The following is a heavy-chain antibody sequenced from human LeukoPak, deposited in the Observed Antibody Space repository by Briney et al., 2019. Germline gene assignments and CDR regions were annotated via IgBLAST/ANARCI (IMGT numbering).Heavy chain of an antibody. CDR3: AMRDRGYGLDI. CDR1: GFSLRAYD. V-gene: IGHV3-23*01. D-gene: IGHD3-10*01. J-gene: IGHJ3*02. CDR2: INGGGDIM. Sequence: GGSLRLSCAASGFSLRAYDLIWVRQAPGKGLDWVSIINGGGDIMMYEDSVKGRFTISRDNSKNTFYLQMNSLRVEDTAVYYCAMRDRGYGLDIWGQGTMVTDSS.